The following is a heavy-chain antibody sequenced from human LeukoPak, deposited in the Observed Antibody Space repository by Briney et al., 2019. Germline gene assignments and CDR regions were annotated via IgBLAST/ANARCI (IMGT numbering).Heavy chain of an antibody. CDR1: GYTFTSYD. V-gene: IGHV1-8*03. J-gene: IGHJ4*02. D-gene: IGHD5-12*01. Sequence: ASVKVSCKASGYTFTSYDINWVRQAPGQGLEWMGWMNPNSGNTGYAQKSQGRVTITRNTSIGTAYMELSSLRSEDTAVYYCARRYDELDYWGQGTLVTVSS. CDR2: MNPNSGNT. CDR3: ARRYDELDY.